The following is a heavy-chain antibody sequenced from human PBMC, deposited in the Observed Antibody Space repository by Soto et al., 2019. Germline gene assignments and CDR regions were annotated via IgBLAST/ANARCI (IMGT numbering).Heavy chain of an antibody. Sequence: QLQLQESGSGLVKPSQTLSLTCAVSGGSISRGGYSWSWIRQPPGKGLEWIGYIYHSGSTYYNPSLKSRVTISVDRSKNQFSLKLSSVTAADTAVYYCARSRYCSGGSCYFSFDYWGQGTLVTVSS. J-gene: IGHJ4*02. CDR3: ARSRYCSGGSCYFSFDY. D-gene: IGHD2-15*01. V-gene: IGHV4-30-2*01. CDR2: IYHSGST. CDR1: GGSISRGGYS.